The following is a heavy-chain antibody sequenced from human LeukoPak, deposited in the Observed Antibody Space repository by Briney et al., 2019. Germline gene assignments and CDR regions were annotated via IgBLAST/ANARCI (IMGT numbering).Heavy chain of an antibody. Sequence: ASVKVSCKASGYTFTSHSISWVRQAPGQGLEWMGWISAYNGDTKYAEKTQGRVTMTTDASTTTAYMELRSLRSDDTAVYYCARDPTNTSGWYVYIDYWGQGTLVTVSS. CDR2: ISAYNGDT. CDR3: ARDPTNTSGWYVYIDY. J-gene: IGHJ4*02. V-gene: IGHV1-18*01. D-gene: IGHD6-19*01. CDR1: GYTFTSHS.